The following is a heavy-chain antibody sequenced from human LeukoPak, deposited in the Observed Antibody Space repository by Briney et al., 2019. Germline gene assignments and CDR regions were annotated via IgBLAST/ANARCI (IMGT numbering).Heavy chain of an antibody. D-gene: IGHD3-22*01. CDR3: ATYDSSGYYYLDY. V-gene: IGHV1-69*05. J-gene: IGHJ4*02. CDR1: GGTFSSYA. CDR2: IIPIFGTA. Sequence: ASVKVSCKASGGTFSSYAISWVRQAPGQGLEWMGGIIPIFGTANYAQKFQGRVTITTDESTSTAYMELSSLRSEDTAVYYCATYDSSGYYYLDYWGQGTLVTVSS.